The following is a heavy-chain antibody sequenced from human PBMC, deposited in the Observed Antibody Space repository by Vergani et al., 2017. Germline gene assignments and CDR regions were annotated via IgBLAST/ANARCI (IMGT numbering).Heavy chain of an antibody. V-gene: IGHV4-39*01. CDR1: GGSITYGAFY. CDR3: SRCSRDEEMIYGGTVENWFDP. D-gene: IGHD3-22*01. CDR2: IYYSENK. Sequence: QLQLQESGPGLVKPSETLSLTCTVSGGSITYGAFYWGWIRQSPGKGRVWIGSIYYSENKFYNPSLESRVTLSIDTTKNQFSLNLKSVTAADTAVYYCSRCSRDEEMIYGGTVENWFDPWGQGTLVTVSS. J-gene: IGHJ5*02.